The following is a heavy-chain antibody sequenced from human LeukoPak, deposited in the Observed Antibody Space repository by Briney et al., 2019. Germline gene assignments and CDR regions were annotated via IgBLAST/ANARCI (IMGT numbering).Heavy chain of an antibody. J-gene: IGHJ4*02. CDR2: ISTSSNYI. V-gene: IGHV3-21*01. D-gene: IGHD3-10*01. CDR3: AKAFFSGSGGNHKHFDS. Sequence: GGSLRLSCAASGFTFSSYSMNWVRQAPGKGLEWVSSISTSSNYIYYADSVKGRFTISRDNAKNSLYLQMISLRVEDTAVYYCAKAFFSGSGGNHKHFDSWGQGTLVTVSS. CDR1: GFTFSSYS.